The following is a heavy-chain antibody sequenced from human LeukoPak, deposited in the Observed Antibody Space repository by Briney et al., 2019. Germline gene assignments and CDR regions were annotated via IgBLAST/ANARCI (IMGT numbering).Heavy chain of an antibody. CDR3: ARVSDYYDSSGYLDY. D-gene: IGHD3-22*01. J-gene: IGHJ4*02. Sequence: ASVKVSFKASGYTFTSYGISWVRQAPGQGLEWMGWISAYNGNTNYAQKLQGRVTMTTDTSTSTAYMELRSLRSDDTAVYYCARVSDYYDSSGYLDYWGQGTLVTVSS. CDR2: ISAYNGNT. V-gene: IGHV1-18*01. CDR1: GYTFTSYG.